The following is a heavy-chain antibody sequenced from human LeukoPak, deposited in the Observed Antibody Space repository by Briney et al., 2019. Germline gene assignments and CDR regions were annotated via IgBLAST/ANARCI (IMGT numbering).Heavy chain of an antibody. D-gene: IGHD3-10*02. CDR2: IHHSGSA. J-gene: IGHJ4*02. CDR3: ARARRVAVRGLYFDF. V-gene: IGHV4-59*01. Sequence: PSETLPLTCTVSGDSITNYYWSWIRHSPGKGLESIGFIHHSGSANYNPSLKSRVTMSVDTSKNQFSLKMSSVTAADTAVYHCARARRVAVRGLYFDFWGQGALVTVSS. CDR1: GDSITNYY.